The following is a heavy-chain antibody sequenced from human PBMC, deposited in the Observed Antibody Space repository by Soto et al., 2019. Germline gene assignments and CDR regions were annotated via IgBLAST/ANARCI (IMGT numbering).Heavy chain of an antibody. CDR1: GGTFSSYA. CDR3: ARGEGAYCGGDGYYYYGMDV. CDR2: IIPIFGTA. V-gene: IGHV1-69*01. J-gene: IGHJ6*02. Sequence: QVQLVQSGAEVKKPGSSVKVSCKASGGTFSSYAISWVRQAPGQGLEWMGGIIPIFGTANYAQKFQGRVTITADESTSTAYMELSSMRSEDTAVYYCARGEGAYCGGDGYYYYGMDVWGQGTTVTVSS. D-gene: IGHD2-21*02.